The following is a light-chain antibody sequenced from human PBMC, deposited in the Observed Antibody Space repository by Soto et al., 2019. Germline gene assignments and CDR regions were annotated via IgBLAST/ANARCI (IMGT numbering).Light chain of an antibody. V-gene: IGKV2-28*01. Sequence: EMVMTQSPLTLPVTPGEPASISCRSSQSLLYNNTYNYLDWYVQKPGQSPQLLIYFGSNRAPGVPDRFSGSGSGTDFTLKINRVEAEDVGTYYCMQALQSLTFGQGTRLETK. CDR2: FGS. CDR3: MQALQSLT. CDR1: QSLLYNNTYNY. J-gene: IGKJ5*01.